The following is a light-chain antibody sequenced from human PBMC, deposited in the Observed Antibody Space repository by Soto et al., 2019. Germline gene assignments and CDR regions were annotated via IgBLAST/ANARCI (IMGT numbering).Light chain of an antibody. J-gene: IGKJ2*01. V-gene: IGKV1-9*01. Sequence: IQLTQSPSSLSASIGDRVTITCRASQDIASYLSWYKQKPGNAPKLLIYVASTLHSGVPSRFSGSGSGTDFTLTISSLQPEDFVTYYCQQLNVNLLFGQGTKLEIK. CDR1: QDIASY. CDR2: VAS. CDR3: QQLNVNLL.